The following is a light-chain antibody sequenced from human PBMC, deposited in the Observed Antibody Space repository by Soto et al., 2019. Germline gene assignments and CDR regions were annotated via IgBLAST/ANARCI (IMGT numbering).Light chain of an antibody. J-gene: IGKJ1*01. CDR3: QQYDTLTWT. V-gene: IGKV3-20*01. CDR2: GAS. Sequence: EIVLTQSPGTLTLSPGERATLSCRTSPGVSSSYLAWYQQKPGQPPRLLIYGASGRATGIPDRFSGSGSGTDFTLTISRLEPEDFAVYYCQQYDTLTWTFGQGTKVEIK. CDR1: PGVSSSY.